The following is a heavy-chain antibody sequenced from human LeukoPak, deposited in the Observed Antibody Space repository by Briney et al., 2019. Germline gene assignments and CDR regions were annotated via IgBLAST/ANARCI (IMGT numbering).Heavy chain of an antibody. Sequence: PSETLSLTCTVSGGSISSYYWSWIRQPPGKGLEWIGYIYYSGSTNYNPSLKSRVTISVDPSKNQFSLKLTSVTAADTAVYYCARDPWEPHDAFDIWGQGTMVTVSS. J-gene: IGHJ3*02. CDR1: GGSISSYY. D-gene: IGHD1-26*01. CDR3: ARDPWEPHDAFDI. V-gene: IGHV4-59*12. CDR2: IYYSGST.